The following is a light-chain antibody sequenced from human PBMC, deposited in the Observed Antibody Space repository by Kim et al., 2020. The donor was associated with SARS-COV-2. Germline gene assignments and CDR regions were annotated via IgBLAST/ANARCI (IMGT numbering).Light chain of an antibody. CDR3: AAWDDSLNGVI. V-gene: IGLV1-44*01. CDR2: SDD. CDR1: RSNIGSNA. J-gene: IGLJ2*01. Sequence: GQMVTIPCSGTRSNIGSNAVNWYQQLPGTAPKLLIYSDDHRPSGVPDRFSGSKSGTSASLAISGLQSEDEADYYCAAWDDSLNGVIFGGGTQLTVL.